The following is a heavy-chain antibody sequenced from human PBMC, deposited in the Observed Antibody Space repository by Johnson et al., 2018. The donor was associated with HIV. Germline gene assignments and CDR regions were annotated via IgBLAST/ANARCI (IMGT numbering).Heavy chain of an antibody. V-gene: IGHV3-30*03. CDR2: ISYDGRNK. CDR1: GFTFSSYV. J-gene: IGHJ3*02. D-gene: IGHD6-25*01. Sequence: QVQLVESGGGVVQPGRSLRLSCAASGFTFSSYVMHWVRQAPGKGLEWVSVISYDGRNKYYADSVKGRFTISRDNSKNTLYLQMNRLRAEDTAVYYCARGAALHAAFEMWGQGTMVTVSS. CDR3: ARGAALHAAFEM.